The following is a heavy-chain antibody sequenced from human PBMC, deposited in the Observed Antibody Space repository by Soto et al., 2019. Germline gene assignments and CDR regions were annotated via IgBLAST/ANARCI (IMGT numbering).Heavy chain of an antibody. D-gene: IGHD6-13*01. J-gene: IGHJ3*02. V-gene: IGHV3-23*01. CDR3: AKVIVEAADIEGDFDI. Sequence: EVQLLESGGGLVQPGGSLRLSCAASGFTFSSYAMSWVRQAPGKGLEWVSAISGSGGSTYYADSVKGRFTISRDNSKNTLYLQMNSLRAEDTGVYYCAKVIVEAADIEGDFDIWGQGTMVTVSS. CDR2: ISGSGGST. CDR1: GFTFSSYA.